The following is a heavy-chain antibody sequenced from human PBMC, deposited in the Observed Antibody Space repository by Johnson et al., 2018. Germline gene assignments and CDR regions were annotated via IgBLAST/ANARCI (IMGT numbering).Heavy chain of an antibody. D-gene: IGHD1-26*01. J-gene: IGHJ3*02. V-gene: IGHV3-30-3*01. CDR2: ISYDGSNK. Sequence: QVRLVQSGGGVVQPGRSLRLCCAASGFTFSSYAMHWVRQAPGKGLEWVAVISYDGSNKYYADSVKGRFTISRDNSKNTLYLQMNSLRAEDTAVYYGARDEYSGSYYKGDAFDIWGQGTMVTVSS. CDR3: ARDEYSGSYYKGDAFDI. CDR1: GFTFSSYA.